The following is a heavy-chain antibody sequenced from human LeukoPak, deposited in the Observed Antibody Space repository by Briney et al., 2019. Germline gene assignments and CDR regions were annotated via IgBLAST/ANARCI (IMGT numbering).Heavy chain of an antibody. CDR2: VSYSGGT. CDR3: ARLSTYYDFWSPLDY. CDR1: GASVSGHY. J-gene: IGHJ4*02. D-gene: IGHD3-3*01. V-gene: IGHV4-59*02. Sequence: SETLSLTCTVSGASVSGHYWSWIRQPPGRGLEWIGYVSYSGGTNYNPSLKSRVTISLDTSKDQFSLRLNSVTAADTAVYYFARLSTYYDFWSPLDYWGQGTLVTVSS.